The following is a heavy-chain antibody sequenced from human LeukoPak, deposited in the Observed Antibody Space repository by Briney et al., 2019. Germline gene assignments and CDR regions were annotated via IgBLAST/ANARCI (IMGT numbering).Heavy chain of an antibody. D-gene: IGHD3-10*01. CDR3: AKDRVLLWFGELYFDY. Sequence: GGSLRLSCAASGFTFSSYAMSWVRQAPGKGLESVSVISGSGGSTYYADSVKGRVTISRDNSKNTLYLQMNSLRAEDTAVYYCAKDRVLLWFGELYFDYWGQGTLVTVSS. CDR2: ISGSGGST. CDR1: GFTFSSYA. V-gene: IGHV3-23*01. J-gene: IGHJ4*02.